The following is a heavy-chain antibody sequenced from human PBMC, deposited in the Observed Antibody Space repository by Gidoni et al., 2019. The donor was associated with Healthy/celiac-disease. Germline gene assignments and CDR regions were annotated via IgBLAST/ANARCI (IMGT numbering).Heavy chain of an antibody. CDR1: GFSLSTSGVG. CDR2: IYWNDDK. V-gene: IGHV2-5*01. Sequence: QITFKESGPTLVKPTPTLTLTCTFSGFSLSTSGVGVDLIRQPPGKALEWLALIYWNDDKRYSPSLKSRLTITKDTSKNQVVITMNNMDPVETATYYCAHSRQNYYDSSGYYRNQEYYFDYWGQGTLVTVSS. CDR3: AHSRQNYYDSSGYYRNQEYYFDY. J-gene: IGHJ4*02. D-gene: IGHD3-22*01.